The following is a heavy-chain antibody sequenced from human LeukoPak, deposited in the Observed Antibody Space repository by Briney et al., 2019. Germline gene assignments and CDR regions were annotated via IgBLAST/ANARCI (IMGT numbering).Heavy chain of an antibody. V-gene: IGHV1-2*02. CDR1: GYTFSGYY. CDR3: AREIFAGGGWELPFDY. D-gene: IGHD1-26*01. CDR2: INPNSGGT. J-gene: IGHJ4*02. Sequence: ASVKVSCXTSGYTFSGYYMHWVRQAPGQGLEWMGWINPNSGGTNYAQKFQGRVTMTRDTSISTAYMELSRLRSDDTAVYYCAREIFAGGGWELPFDYWGQGTLVTVSS.